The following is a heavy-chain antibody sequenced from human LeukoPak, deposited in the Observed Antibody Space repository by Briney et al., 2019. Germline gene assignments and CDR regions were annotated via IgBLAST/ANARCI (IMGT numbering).Heavy chain of an antibody. J-gene: IGHJ4*02. D-gene: IGHD5-18*01. Sequence: GGSLRIYCAASGFTFRSWAMHSVHQATGKVLQWASGISDSGVSAICTHSVKGRFTISRDNSKNTLYLQMSSLRAEDTAVYYCAKGDGSTYVTHFDFWGQGTLVSVSS. CDR3: AKGDGSTYVTHFDF. CDR2: ISDSGVSA. CDR1: GFTFRSWA. V-gene: IGHV3-23*01.